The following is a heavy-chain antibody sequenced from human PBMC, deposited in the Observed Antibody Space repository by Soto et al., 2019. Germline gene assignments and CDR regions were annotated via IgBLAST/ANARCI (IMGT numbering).Heavy chain of an antibody. CDR2: ISGSGGST. Sequence: GGSLRLSCAASGFTFSSYAMSWVRQAPGKGLEWVSAISGSGGSTYYADSVKGRFTISRDNSKNTLYLQMNSLRAEDTAIYYCAKDPRGYGDYGDYFDYWGQGTLVTVSS. D-gene: IGHD4-17*01. CDR3: AKDPRGYGDYGDYFDY. V-gene: IGHV3-23*01. J-gene: IGHJ4*02. CDR1: GFTFSSYA.